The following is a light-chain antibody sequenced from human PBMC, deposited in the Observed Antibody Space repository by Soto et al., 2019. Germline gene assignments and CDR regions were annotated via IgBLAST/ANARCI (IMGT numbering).Light chain of an antibody. Sequence: DIQVPQSPATLSAFGGDRVTISCRARQSIGTWLALYQQKPGKGPKFLIYDASTLESGVPTRFSGSGYGTEFTLTISSLQPEDVATYYCQEYNSYPFSFGQGTRL. CDR1: QSIGTW. CDR2: DAS. V-gene: IGKV1-5*01. CDR3: QEYNSYPFS. J-gene: IGKJ5*01.